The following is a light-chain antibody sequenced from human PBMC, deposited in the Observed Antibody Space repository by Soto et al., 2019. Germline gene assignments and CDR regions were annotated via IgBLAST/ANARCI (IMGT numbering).Light chain of an antibody. Sequence: EIVLTQSPATPSLSPGDRATLSCGASQSVSSSYLAWYQQKPGLAPRLLIYDASSRATGIPDRFSGSGSGTDFTLTISRLEHEDFAVYYCVRYGRSPFTFGGGSKVDIK. CDR2: DAS. CDR1: QSVSSSY. V-gene: IGKV3D-20*01. CDR3: VRYGRSPFT. J-gene: IGKJ4*01.